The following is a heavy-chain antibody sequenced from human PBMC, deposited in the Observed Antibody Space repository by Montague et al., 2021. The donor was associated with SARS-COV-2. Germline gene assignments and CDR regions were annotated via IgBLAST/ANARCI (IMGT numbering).Heavy chain of an antibody. CDR2: IKQDESEK. CDR3: ATDQNWAFDC. V-gene: IGHV3-7*01. Sequence: SLRLSCAASGFTFGSYWMSWVRQAPVKGLEWVANIKQDESEKSYXDSVNGRFTISRDNAKNSLYLQMHSLRAEDTAVYYCATDQNWAFDCWGQGALVTVSS. J-gene: IGHJ4*02. CDR1: GFTFGSYW. D-gene: IGHD7-27*01.